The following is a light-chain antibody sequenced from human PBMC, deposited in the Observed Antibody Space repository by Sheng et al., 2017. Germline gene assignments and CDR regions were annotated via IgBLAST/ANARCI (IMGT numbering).Light chain of an antibody. Sequence: SYDLTQSPSVSVSPGQTARITCSRDALPKQHFYWYQQKPGQAPVLVIYKDSERPAGIPERFSGSTTGTKVTLTISGVQAEDEADYYCQSADSRGSYVFGTGTKVTVL. V-gene: IGLV3-25*03. J-gene: IGLJ1*01. CDR1: ALPKQH. CDR3: QSADSRGSYV. CDR2: KDS.